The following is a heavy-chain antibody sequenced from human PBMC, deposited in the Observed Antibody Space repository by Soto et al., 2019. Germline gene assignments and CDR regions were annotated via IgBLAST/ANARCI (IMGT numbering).Heavy chain of an antibody. CDR1: GGTLSSFINYP. CDR2: IVPNVGTV. V-gene: IGHV1-69*06. J-gene: IGHJ4*02. D-gene: IGHD3-3*01. Sequence: QMQLVQSGAEVKKPGSSVKDSCKASGGTLSSFINYPINWVRQAPGQGLEWMGGIVPNVGTVNYAQKFQGRVTITADKSTCTAYMEVSSLRSEDTALYYCARRDTSGLLRYFDNWGQGTLVTVSS. CDR3: ARRDTSGLLRYFDN.